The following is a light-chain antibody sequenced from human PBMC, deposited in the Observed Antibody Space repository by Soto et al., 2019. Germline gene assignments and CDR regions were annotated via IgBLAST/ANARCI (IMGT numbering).Light chain of an antibody. Sequence: QAVATQEPSYSLSPGRTVTLTCGLSSGSVSTSYYPSWYQQTPGQAPRTLIYNTNTRSSGVPDRFSGSILGNKAALTITGAQADDESDYYCVLYMGSGTWVFGGGTKLTLL. CDR1: SGSVSTSYY. J-gene: IGLJ3*02. V-gene: IGLV8-61*01. CDR2: NTN. CDR3: VLYMGSGTWV.